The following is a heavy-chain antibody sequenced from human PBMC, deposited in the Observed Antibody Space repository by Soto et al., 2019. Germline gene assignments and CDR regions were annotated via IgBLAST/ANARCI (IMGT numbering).Heavy chain of an antibody. CDR3: AKDVTGTTPY. CDR1: GFTFSSYS. J-gene: IGHJ4*02. D-gene: IGHD1-20*01. Sequence: GGSLRLSCAVSGFTFSSYSMRWVRQAPGKGLEWVAVISYDGRKKYYAESVKGRFTISRDNSKNTLYVQMNSLRAEDTAVYYCAKDVTGTTPYWGEGTLVTVSS. V-gene: IGHV3-30*18. CDR2: ISYDGRKK.